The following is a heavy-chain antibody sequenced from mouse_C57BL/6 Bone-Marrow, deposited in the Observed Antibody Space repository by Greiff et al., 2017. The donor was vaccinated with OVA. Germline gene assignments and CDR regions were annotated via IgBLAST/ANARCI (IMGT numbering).Heavy chain of an antibody. CDR3: ACGCAGYFWVAY. CDR2: INPSNGGT. V-gene: IGHV1-53*01. J-gene: IGHJ3*01. D-gene: IGHD2-3*01. CDR1: GYTFTSYW. Sequence: VQLQQPGTELVKPGASVKLSCKASGYTFTSYWMHWVKQRPGQGLEWIGNINPSNGGTNYNEKFKGKATLTVDTSSSTAYMQLSSLTSEDSAVYYCACGCAGYFWVAYWGQGTLVTVSA.